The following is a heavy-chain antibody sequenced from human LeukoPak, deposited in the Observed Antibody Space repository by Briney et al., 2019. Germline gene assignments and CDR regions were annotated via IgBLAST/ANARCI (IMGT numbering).Heavy chain of an antibody. J-gene: IGHJ4*02. Sequence: ASVKVSCKASGYTFTDYYMHWVRQAPGQGLEWMGWINPNSGGTNYAQKFQGRVTMTRDTSISTAYMELSRLRSDDTAVYYCARGSPKRRVNTRSYYFDYWGQGTLVTVSS. CDR1: GYTFTDYY. CDR3: ARGSPKRRVNTRSYYFDY. V-gene: IGHV1-2*02. CDR2: INPNSGGT. D-gene: IGHD4-17*01.